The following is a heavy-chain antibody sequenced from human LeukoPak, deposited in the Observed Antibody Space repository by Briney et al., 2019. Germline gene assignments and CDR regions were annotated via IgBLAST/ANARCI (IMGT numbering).Heavy chain of an antibody. CDR3: ASLPNYDFWSGSFDY. V-gene: IGHV1-2*02. CDR1: GYTFTGYY. D-gene: IGHD3-3*01. Sequence: GASVKVSCKASGYTFTGYYMHWVRQAPGQGLEWMGWINPNSGGTNYAQKFQGRVTMTRDTSTSTAYMELSRLRSDDTAVYYCASLPNYDFWSGSFDYWGQGTLVTVSS. J-gene: IGHJ4*02. CDR2: INPNSGGT.